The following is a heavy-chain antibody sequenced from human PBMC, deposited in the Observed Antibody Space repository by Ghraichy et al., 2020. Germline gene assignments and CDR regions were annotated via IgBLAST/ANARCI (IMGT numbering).Heavy chain of an antibody. CDR1: GFTFSSYS. CDR3: ARVPRRIAAAGYYFDY. D-gene: IGHD6-13*01. CDR2: ISSSSSYI. J-gene: IGHJ4*02. Sequence: GGSLRLSCAASGFTFSSYSMNWVRQAPGKGLEWVSSISSSSSYIYYADSVKGRFTISRDNAKNSLYLQMNSLRAEDTAVYYCARVPRRIAAAGYYFDYWGQGTLVTSPQ. V-gene: IGHV3-21*01.